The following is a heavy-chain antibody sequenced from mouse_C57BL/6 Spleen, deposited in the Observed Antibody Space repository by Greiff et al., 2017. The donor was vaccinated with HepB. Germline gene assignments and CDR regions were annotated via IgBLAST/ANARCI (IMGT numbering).Heavy chain of an antibody. D-gene: IGHD3-1*01. CDR1: GYTFTSYT. J-gene: IGHJ2*01. CDR3: ARKSTRASY. Sequence: VQLQQSGAELVKPGASVKMSCKASGYTFTSYTMHWVKQRPGQGLEWIGYINPSSGYTKYNQKFKDKATLTADKSSSTAYMQLSSLTSADSAVYYCARKSTRASYWGQGTTHTVSS. CDR2: INPSSGYT. V-gene: IGHV1-4*01.